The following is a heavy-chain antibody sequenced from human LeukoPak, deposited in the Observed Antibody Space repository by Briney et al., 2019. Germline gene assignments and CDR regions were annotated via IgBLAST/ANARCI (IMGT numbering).Heavy chain of an antibody. D-gene: IGHD6-13*01. V-gene: IGHV4-39*07. Sequence: SETLSLTCTVSGGSISSSSYYWGWIRQPPGKGLEWIGSIYYSGSTYYNPSLKSRVTISVDTSKNQFSLKLSSVTAADTAVYYCASVGMYSSSWYGGYYYYCMDVWGKGTTVTVSS. CDR1: GGSISSSSYY. CDR2: IYYSGST. J-gene: IGHJ6*03. CDR3: ASVGMYSSSWYGGYYYYCMDV.